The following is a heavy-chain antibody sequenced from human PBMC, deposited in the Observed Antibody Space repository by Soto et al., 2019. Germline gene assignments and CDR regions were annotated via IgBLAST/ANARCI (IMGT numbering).Heavy chain of an antibody. CDR3: ARDRVTGTTVVDY. V-gene: IGHV1-69*08. CDR1: GGTFSSYT. J-gene: IGHJ4*02. D-gene: IGHD1-7*01. CDR2: IIPILGIA. Sequence: QVQLVQSGAEVKKPGSSVKVSCKASGGTFSSYTISWVRQAPGQGLEWMGRIIPILGIANYAQKFQGRVTITADKSTNTAYMELSSLRSEDTAVYYCARDRVTGTTVVDYWGQGTLVTVSS.